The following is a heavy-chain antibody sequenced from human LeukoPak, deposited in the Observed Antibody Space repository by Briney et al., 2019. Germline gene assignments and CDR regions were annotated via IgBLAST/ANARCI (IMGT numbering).Heavy chain of an antibody. CDR1: GYRFTSYW. V-gene: IGHV5-51*01. D-gene: IGHD3-3*01. CDR3: ARTYYDFWSGYYTPFDY. J-gene: IGHJ4*02. CDR2: IYPGDSDT. Sequence: PGASLKISCKGSGYRFTSYWIGWVRQMPGKGLEWMGIIYPGDSDTRYSPSFQGQVTISADKSISTAYLQWSSLKASDTAMYYCARTYYDFWSGYYTPFDYWGQGTLVTVSS.